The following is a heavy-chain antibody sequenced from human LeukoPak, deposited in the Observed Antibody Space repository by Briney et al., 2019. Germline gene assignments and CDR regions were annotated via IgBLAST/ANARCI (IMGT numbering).Heavy chain of an antibody. V-gene: IGHV4-4*07. D-gene: IGHD3-10*01. J-gene: IGHJ4*02. CDR2: IYTSGST. CDR1: GGSISSYY. CDR3: ARDQYYYGSGSYALDY. Sequence: SETLSLTCTVSGGSISSYYWSWIRQPAGKGLEWIGRIYTSGSTNYNPSLKSRVTMSVDTSKNQFSLKLSSVTAADTAVYYCARDQYYYGSGSYALDYWGQGTLVTASS.